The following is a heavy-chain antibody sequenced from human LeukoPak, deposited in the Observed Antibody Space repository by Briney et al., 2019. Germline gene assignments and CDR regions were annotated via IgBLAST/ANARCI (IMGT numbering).Heavy chain of an antibody. V-gene: IGHV3-7*01. D-gene: IGHD3-16*01. J-gene: IGHJ6*03. CDR3: ARGVNTYLWFGGDYMDV. Sequence: LPGGSLRLSCAASGFTFSSYWMNWVRQAPGKRLEWVANIKQDGSEKYYVDSVKGRFTISRDNANNSLYLQMNSLRAEDTAVYYCARGVNTYLWFGGDYMDVWGKGSTVTVSS. CDR2: IKQDGSEK. CDR1: GFTFSSYW.